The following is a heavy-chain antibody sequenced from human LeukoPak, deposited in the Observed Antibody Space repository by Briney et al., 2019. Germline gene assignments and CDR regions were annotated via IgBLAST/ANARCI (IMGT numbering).Heavy chain of an antibody. V-gene: IGHV3-30*04. CDR3: ASGSGSYYRIDY. D-gene: IGHD3-10*01. CDR2: ISYDGSNK. CDR1: GFTFSSYA. Sequence: PGGSLRLSCAASGFTFSSYAMHWVRQAPGKGLEWGAVISYDGSNKYYADSVKGRFTISRDNSKNTLYLQMNSLRAEDTAVYYCASGSGSYYRIDYWGQGTLVTVSS. J-gene: IGHJ4*02.